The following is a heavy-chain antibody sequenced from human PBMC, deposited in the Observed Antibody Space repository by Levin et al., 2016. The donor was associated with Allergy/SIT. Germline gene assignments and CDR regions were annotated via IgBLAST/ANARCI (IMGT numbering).Heavy chain of an antibody. Sequence: WIRQPPGKGLEWVAVISYDGSNKYYADSVKGRFTISRDNSKNTLYLQMNSLRAEDTAVYYCAKALRWGGDYYYYYGMDVWGQGTTVTVSS. CDR2: ISYDGSNK. CDR3: AKALRWGGDYYYYYGMDV. V-gene: IGHV3-30*18. D-gene: IGHD5-12*01. J-gene: IGHJ6*02.